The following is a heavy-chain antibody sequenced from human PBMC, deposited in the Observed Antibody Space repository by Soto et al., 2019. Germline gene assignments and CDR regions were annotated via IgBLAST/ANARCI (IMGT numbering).Heavy chain of an antibody. Sequence: SETLSLTCTVSGGSISSGDYYWSWIRQPPGKGLEWIGYIYYSGSTYYNPSLKSRVTISVDTSKNQFSLKLSSVTAADTAVYYCARGGRDFWSGYYKDYWGQGTLVTVSS. CDR1: GGSISSGDYY. CDR3: ARGGRDFWSGYYKDY. D-gene: IGHD3-3*01. CDR2: IYYSGST. J-gene: IGHJ4*02. V-gene: IGHV4-30-4*01.